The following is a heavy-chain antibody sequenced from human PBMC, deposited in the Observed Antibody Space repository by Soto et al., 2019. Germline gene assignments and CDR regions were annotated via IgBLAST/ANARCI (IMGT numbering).Heavy chain of an antibody. V-gene: IGHV3-21*01. CDR2: ISSSSSYI. J-gene: IGHJ6*02. CDR1: GFTFSSYS. CDR3: ARDRISVVRGVRYYDGMDV. D-gene: IGHD3-10*01. Sequence: EVQLVESGGGLVKPGGSLRLSCAASGFTFSSYSMNWVRQAPGKVLEWVSSISSSSSYIYYADSVKGRFTISRDNAKNSLYLQMNSLRAEDTAVYYCARDRISVVRGVRYYDGMDVWGQGTTVTVSS.